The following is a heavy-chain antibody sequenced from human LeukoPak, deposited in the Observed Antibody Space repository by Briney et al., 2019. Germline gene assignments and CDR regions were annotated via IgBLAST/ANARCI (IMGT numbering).Heavy chain of an antibody. J-gene: IGHJ4*02. CDR1: GGTFSSYA. CDR3: ARDLSYYYDSSALL. Sequence: SVKVSCKASGGTFSSYAINWVRQAPGQGLEWMGGIIPIFGTANYAQKFQGRVTITADESTSTAYMELSSLRSEDTAVYYCARDLSYYYDSSALLWGQGTLVTVSS. V-gene: IGHV1-69*13. CDR2: IIPIFGTA. D-gene: IGHD3-22*01.